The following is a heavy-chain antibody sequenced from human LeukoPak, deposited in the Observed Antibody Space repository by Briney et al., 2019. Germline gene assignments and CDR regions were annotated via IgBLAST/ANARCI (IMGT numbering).Heavy chain of an antibody. CDR3: ARQGVVPNKAGWYFDL. CDR1: GGSISSNHF. CDR2: FYHSGTI. J-gene: IGHJ2*01. Sequence: PSETLSLTCTVSGGSISSNHFWGWIRQSPGKGLEWIGGFYHSGTIFYRPSLGSRVAISIDTSKNQFSLRLLSVTAADTAVYYCARQGVVPNKAGWYFDLWGRGTLVTVSS. V-gene: IGHV4-39*01. D-gene: IGHD3-10*01.